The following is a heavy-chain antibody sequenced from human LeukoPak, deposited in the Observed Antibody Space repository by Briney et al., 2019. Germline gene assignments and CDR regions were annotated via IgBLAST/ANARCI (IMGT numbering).Heavy chain of an antibody. J-gene: IGHJ4*02. V-gene: IGHV3-21*01. CDR2: ISSSSSYI. D-gene: IGHD3-22*01. CDR1: GFTFSSYA. CDR3: ASNPYDSSGYYLN. Sequence: PGGSLRLSCAASGFTFSSYAMSWVRQAPGKGLEWVSSISSSSSYIYYADSVKGRFTISRDNAKNSLYLQMNSLRAEDTAVYYCASNPYDSSGYYLNWGQGTLVTVSS.